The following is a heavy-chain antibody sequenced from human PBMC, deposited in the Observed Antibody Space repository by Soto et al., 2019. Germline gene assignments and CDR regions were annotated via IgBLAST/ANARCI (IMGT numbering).Heavy chain of an antibody. D-gene: IGHD3-22*01. V-gene: IGHV1-69*13. J-gene: IGHJ6*02. Sequence: SVKVSCKASGGTFSSYAISWVRQAPGQGLEWMGGIIPIFGTANYAQKFQGRVTITADESTSTAYMELSSLRSEDTAVYYCAIGVVMDYYYYYGMDVWGQGTTVTVSS. CDR2: IIPIFGTA. CDR1: GGTFSSYA. CDR3: AIGVVMDYYYYYGMDV.